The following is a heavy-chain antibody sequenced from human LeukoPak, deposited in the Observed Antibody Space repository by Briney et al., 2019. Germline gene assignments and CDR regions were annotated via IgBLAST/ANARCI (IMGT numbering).Heavy chain of an antibody. D-gene: IGHD3-9*01. V-gene: IGHV4-59*01. CDR2: IYYSGST. CDR1: GGSISSYY. Sequence: SETLSLTCTVSGGSISSYYWSWIRQPPGKGLEWIGYIYYSGSTNYNPSLESRVTISVDTSKNQFSLKLSSVTAADTAVYYCARTAVLRYFDWFQGFDPWGQGTLVTVSS. J-gene: IGHJ5*02. CDR3: ARTAVLRYFDWFQGFDP.